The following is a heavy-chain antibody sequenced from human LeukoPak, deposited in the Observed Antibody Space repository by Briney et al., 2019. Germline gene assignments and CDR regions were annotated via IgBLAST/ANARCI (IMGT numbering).Heavy chain of an antibody. CDR3: AKDMKWIQLWSHDY. CDR2: IKQDGSEK. V-gene: IGHV3-7*01. J-gene: IGHJ4*02. D-gene: IGHD5-18*01. CDR1: GFTFSSYW. Sequence: HPGGSLRLSCAASGFTFSSYWMSWVRQAPGKGLEWVANIKQDGSEKNYVDSVKGRFTISRDNAKNSLYLQMNSLRAEDTAVYYCAKDMKWIQLWSHDYWGQGTLVTVSS.